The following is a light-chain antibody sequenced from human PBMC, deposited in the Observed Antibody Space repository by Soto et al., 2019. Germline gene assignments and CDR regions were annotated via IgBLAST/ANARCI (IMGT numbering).Light chain of an antibody. CDR3: QQLNSYPRT. V-gene: IGKV1-9*01. CDR2: GAS. CDR1: QAISSY. Sequence: IQLTQSPSSLSASVGDRVTITCRASQAISSYLAWYQQKPGGAPNLLIYGASTLQSGVPSRFSGSGSGTDFTLTISSLQPEDFATYYCQQLNSYPRTFGQGTKVEIK. J-gene: IGKJ1*01.